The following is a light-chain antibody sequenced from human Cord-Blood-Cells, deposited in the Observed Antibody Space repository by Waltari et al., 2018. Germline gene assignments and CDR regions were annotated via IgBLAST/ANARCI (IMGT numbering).Light chain of an antibody. V-gene: IGLV2-18*02. Sequence: QSALTQPPSVSGSPGQSVTISCTGPSSDVASYNRVSWYQQPPGTAPKLMDYEVSNRPAGGPGRFSGSKSGNTASLTIAGLQAEDEADYYCSSYTSSSTVVFGGGTKLTVL. J-gene: IGLJ2*01. CDR1: SSDVASYNR. CDR2: EVS. CDR3: SSYTSSSTVV.